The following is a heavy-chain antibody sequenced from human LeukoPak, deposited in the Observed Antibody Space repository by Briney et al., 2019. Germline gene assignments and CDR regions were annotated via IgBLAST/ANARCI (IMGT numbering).Heavy chain of an antibody. D-gene: IGHD1-26*01. J-gene: IGHJ4*02. CDR1: GFTFSSYA. CDR2: ISYDGSNK. Sequence: GGSLRLSCAASGFTFSSYAMHWVRQAPGEGLEWVAVISYDGSNKYYADSVKGRFTISRDNSKYTLYLQMNSLRAEDTAVYYCARDGSPAIIVGATTWEYYFDYWGQGTLVTVSS. CDR3: ARDGSPAIIVGATTWEYYFDY. V-gene: IGHV3-30-3*01.